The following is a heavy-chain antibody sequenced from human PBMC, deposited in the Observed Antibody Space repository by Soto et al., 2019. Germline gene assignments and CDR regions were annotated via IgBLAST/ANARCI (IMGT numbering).Heavy chain of an antibody. J-gene: IGHJ6*02. CDR3: ARDLLSRLDWRGYFYGMDV. CDR2: TYYRSKWYN. D-gene: IGHD3-3*01. CDR1: GDSVSSNSAA. V-gene: IGHV6-1*01. Sequence: SQTLSLTCAISGDSVSSNSAAWNWIRQSPSIGLELLGRTYYRSKWYNDYAVSVKSRITINPDTSKNQFSLQLTSVTPEDTAVYYCARDLLSRLDWRGYFYGMDVWGQGTTVTVSS.